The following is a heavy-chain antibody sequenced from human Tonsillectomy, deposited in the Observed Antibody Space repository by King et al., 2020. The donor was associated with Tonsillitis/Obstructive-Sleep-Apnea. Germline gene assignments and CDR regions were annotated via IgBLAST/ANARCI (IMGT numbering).Heavy chain of an antibody. CDR3: ARRQVCRGAGCIGRSEFYP. CDR2: IYPGDSDT. CDR1: GYRFANYW. J-gene: IGHJ5*02. D-gene: IGHD2-15*01. V-gene: IGHV5-51*01. Sequence: QLVQSGAEVKKPGESLKISCKGSGYRFANYWIGWVRQMPGKGLEWIGSIYPGDSDTRYSPSFQGQVTISADKSISTAYLQWSSLKAPDTAMYYCARRQVCRGAGCIGRSEFYPWGQGTLVTVSS.